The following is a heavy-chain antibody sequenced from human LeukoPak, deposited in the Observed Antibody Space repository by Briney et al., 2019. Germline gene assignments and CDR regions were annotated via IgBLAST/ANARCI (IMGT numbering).Heavy chain of an antibody. CDR2: FDPEDGET. D-gene: IGHD1-26*01. V-gene: IGHV1-24*01. CDR3: ASTKYSGSYYGRISPPPTDY. Sequence: ASVKVSCKVSGYTLTELSMHWVRQAPGKGLEWMGGFDPEDGETTYAQKFQGRVTMTEDTSTDTAYMEPSSLRSEDTAVYYCASTKYSGSYYGRISPPPTDYWGQGTLVTVSS. CDR1: GYTLTELS. J-gene: IGHJ4*02.